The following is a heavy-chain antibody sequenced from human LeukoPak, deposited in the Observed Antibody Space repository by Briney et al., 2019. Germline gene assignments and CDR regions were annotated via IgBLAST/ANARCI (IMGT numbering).Heavy chain of an antibody. CDR3: VKDHIAAAGTGAFDI. CDR2: ISSNGGST. J-gene: IGHJ3*02. D-gene: IGHD6-13*01. Sequence: GGSLRLSCSASGFTFSSYAMHWVRQAPGKGLEYVSAISSNGGSTYYADSVKGRFTISRDNSKNTLYLQMSSLRAEDTAVYYCVKDHIAAAGTGAFDIWGQETMVTVSS. V-gene: IGHV3-64D*06. CDR1: GFTFSSYA.